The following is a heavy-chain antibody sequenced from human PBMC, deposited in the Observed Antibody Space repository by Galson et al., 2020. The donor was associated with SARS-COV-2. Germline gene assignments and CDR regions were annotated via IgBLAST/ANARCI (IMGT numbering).Heavy chain of an antibody. D-gene: IGHD3-16*02. J-gene: IGHJ4*02. CDR1: AFSVSRNY. Sequence: GGSLRLSCTASAFSVSRNYMTWVRQAPGKGLEWVSSIYSGGNTNYADSVKGRFTISRDNSKNTLYLQMHSLRAEDTAVYYCAGEYGIKFGGVFVIGYWGQGTLVTVSS. V-gene: IGHV3-66*01. CDR2: IYSGGNT. CDR3: AGEYGIKFGGVFVIGY.